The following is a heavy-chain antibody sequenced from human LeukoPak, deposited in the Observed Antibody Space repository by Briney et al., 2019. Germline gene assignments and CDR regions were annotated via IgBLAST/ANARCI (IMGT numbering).Heavy chain of an antibody. CDR1: GGSISSSSYY. CDR2: IYYSGST. V-gene: IGHV4-39*07. CDR3: VKDHGDSEAL. J-gene: IGHJ4*02. Sequence: SETLSLTCTVSGGSISSSSYYWGWIRQPPGKGLEWIGSIYYSGSTYYNPSLKSRVTISVDTSKNQFSLKLSSVTAADTAVYYCVKDHGDSEALWGQGTLVTVSS. D-gene: IGHD4-17*01.